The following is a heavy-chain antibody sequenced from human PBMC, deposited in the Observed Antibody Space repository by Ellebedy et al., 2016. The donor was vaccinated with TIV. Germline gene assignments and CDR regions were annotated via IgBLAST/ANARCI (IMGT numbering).Heavy chain of an antibody. Sequence: GGSLRLXXKGSGYTFTSYWIAWVRQMPGKGLEWMGIIYPGDSDTRYSPAFQGQVTISADKSISTAFLQWSSLKASDTAMYYCARRVGYSSGWYYFDFWGQGTLVTVSS. CDR1: GYTFTSYW. D-gene: IGHD6-19*01. CDR2: IYPGDSDT. J-gene: IGHJ4*02. CDR3: ARRVGYSSGWYYFDF. V-gene: IGHV5-51*01.